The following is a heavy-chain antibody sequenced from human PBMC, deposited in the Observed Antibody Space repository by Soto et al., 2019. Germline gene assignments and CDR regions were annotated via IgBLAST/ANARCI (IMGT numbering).Heavy chain of an antibody. J-gene: IGHJ4*02. Sequence: VQLLESGGGLVQPGGSLRLSCAASGFPFRDYALNWVRQAPGKGLEWVSDISGSGDSARYADSVRGRFTISRDNSRNTLYLQMNSLRVDDTAVYYCGKERRGSGWSVCNYWGQGTLVTVSS. CDR2: ISGSGDSA. CDR3: GKERRGSGWSVCNY. D-gene: IGHD6-19*01. CDR1: GFPFRDYA. V-gene: IGHV3-23*01.